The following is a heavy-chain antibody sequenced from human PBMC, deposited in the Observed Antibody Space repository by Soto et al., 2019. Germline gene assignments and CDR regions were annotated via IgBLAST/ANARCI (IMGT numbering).Heavy chain of an antibody. CDR1: GGSIISYY. CDR2: IHHTGST. Sequence: SETLSLTCTVSGGSIISYYWSWIRQPPGKGLEWIGEIHHTGSTNYNPSLKSRVAISADTSLNQFCLKLSSVTAADTAMYFCARGTQDCIGTSCDAGAFDVWGRGTMVTVSS. V-gene: IGHV4-34*01. CDR3: ARGTQDCIGTSCDAGAFDV. J-gene: IGHJ3*01. D-gene: IGHD2-2*01.